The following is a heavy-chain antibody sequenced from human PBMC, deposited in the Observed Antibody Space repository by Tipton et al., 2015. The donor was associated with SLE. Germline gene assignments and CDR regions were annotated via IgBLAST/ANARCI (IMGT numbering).Heavy chain of an antibody. CDR2: IYYSGST. CDR3: ARQSSSMVPFDY. Sequence: TLSLTCTVSGGSISSYYWSWIRQPPGKGLEWIGYIYYSGSTNYNPSLKSRVIISVDTSKNQFSLKLTSVTAADTAVYYCARQSSSMVPFDYWGQGTLVTVSS. CDR1: GGSISSYY. J-gene: IGHJ4*02. V-gene: IGHV4-59*08. D-gene: IGHD6-13*01.